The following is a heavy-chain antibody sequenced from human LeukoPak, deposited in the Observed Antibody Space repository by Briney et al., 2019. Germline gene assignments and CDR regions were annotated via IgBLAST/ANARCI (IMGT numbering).Heavy chain of an antibody. Sequence: SETLSLTCTVSGGSISSYYWSWIRQPPGKGLEWIGYIYYSGSTNYNSSLRSRLTISADTSKNQFSLKLSSVTAADTAVYYCARLSSINSSGYYIDYWGQGTLVTVSS. D-gene: IGHD3-22*01. CDR1: GGSISSYY. V-gene: IGHV4-59*08. J-gene: IGHJ4*02. CDR2: IYYSGST. CDR3: ARLSSINSSGYYIDY.